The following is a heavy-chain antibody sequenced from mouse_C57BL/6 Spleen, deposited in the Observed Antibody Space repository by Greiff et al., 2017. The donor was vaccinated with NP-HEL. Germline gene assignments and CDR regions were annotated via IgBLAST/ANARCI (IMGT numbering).Heavy chain of an antibody. CDR3: ARWDYYGSYFDY. D-gene: IGHD1-1*01. CDR1: GFTIKNTY. Sequence: VQLQQSVAELVRPGASVKLSCTASGFTIKNTYMHWVKQRPEQGLEWIGRIDPANGNTKYAPKFQGKATITADTSSNTAYLQLSSLTSEDTAIYYCARWDYYGSYFDYWGQGTTLTVSS. V-gene: IGHV14-3*01. J-gene: IGHJ2*01. CDR2: IDPANGNT.